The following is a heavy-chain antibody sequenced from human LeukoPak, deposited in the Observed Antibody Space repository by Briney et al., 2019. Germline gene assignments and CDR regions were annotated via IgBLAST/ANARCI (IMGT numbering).Heavy chain of an antibody. D-gene: IGHD3-10*01. CDR1: GYSISSGYY. Sequence: SETLSLTCTVSGYSISSGYYWGWIRQPPGKGLEWIGSIYHSGSTYYNPSLKSRVTISVDTSKNQFSLKPSSVTAADTAVYYCARCIREFYYYMDVWGKGTTVTVSS. CDR2: IYHSGST. V-gene: IGHV4-38-2*02. CDR3: ARCIREFYYYMDV. J-gene: IGHJ6*03.